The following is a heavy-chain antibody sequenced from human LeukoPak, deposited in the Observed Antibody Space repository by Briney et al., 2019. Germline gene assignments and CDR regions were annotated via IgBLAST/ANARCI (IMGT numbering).Heavy chain of an antibody. CDR2: IYYSGST. V-gene: IGHV4-39*07. CDR3: ARDTLTVADP. J-gene: IGHJ5*02. Sequence: SETLSLTCTVSGGSISSSSYYWGWIRQPPGKGLEWIGSIYYSGSTYYNPSLKSRVTISVDTSKNQFSLKLSSVTAADTAVYYCARDTLTVADPWGQGTLVIVSS. D-gene: IGHD2-15*01. CDR1: GGSISSSSYY.